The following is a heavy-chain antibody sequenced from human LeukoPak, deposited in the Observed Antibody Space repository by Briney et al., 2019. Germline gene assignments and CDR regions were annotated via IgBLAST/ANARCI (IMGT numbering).Heavy chain of an antibody. D-gene: IGHD6-19*01. J-gene: IGHJ4*02. V-gene: IGHV3-66*02. CDR1: GCTVSSNY. CDR3: ARDNIAVAGMDY. CDR2: IYSGGST. Sequence: GGSLRLSCAVSGCTVSSNYMSWVRQAPGKGLEWVSVIYSGGSTYYADSVKGRFTISRDNSKNTLYLQMNSLRAEDTAVYYCARDNIAVAGMDYWGQGTLVTVSS.